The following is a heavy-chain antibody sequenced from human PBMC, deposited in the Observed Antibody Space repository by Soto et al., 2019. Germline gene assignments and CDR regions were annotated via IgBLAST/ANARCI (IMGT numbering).Heavy chain of an antibody. D-gene: IGHD5-12*01. Sequence: QVQLVQSGAEVKKPGSSVKVSCKASGGTFSSYAISWVRQAPGQGLEWMGGIIPIFGTANYAQKFQGRVKITADESTSTAYMELSSLRSEDTAVYYCARGALVEATTYYYYGMDVWGQGTTVTVSS. J-gene: IGHJ6*02. CDR3: ARGALVEATTYYYYGMDV. CDR2: IIPIFGTA. V-gene: IGHV1-69*01. CDR1: GGTFSSYA.